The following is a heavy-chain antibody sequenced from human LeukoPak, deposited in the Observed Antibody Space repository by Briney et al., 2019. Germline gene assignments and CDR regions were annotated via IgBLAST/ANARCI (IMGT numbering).Heavy chain of an antibody. V-gene: IGHV4-30-4*08. D-gene: IGHD3-22*01. J-gene: IGHJ4*02. CDR2: IYYSGST. Sequence: SQTLSLTCTVSGGSISSGDYYWSWIRQPPGEGLGWIGYIYYSGSTYYNPSLKSRVTISVDTSKNQFSLKLSSVTAADTAVYYCARTTYYYDSSRYFTFDYWGQGTLVTVSS. CDR1: GGSISSGDYY. CDR3: ARTTYYYDSSRYFTFDY.